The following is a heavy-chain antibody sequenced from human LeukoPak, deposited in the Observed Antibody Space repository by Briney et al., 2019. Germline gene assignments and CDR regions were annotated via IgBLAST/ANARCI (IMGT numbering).Heavy chain of an antibody. V-gene: IGHV3-21*01. D-gene: IGHD4-17*01. CDR2: ISSGSSYI. CDR3: ARVYGDYGRGHFDY. J-gene: IGHJ4*02. CDR1: GFTFSTDG. Sequence: GGSLRLSCAASGFTFSTDGINWVRQAPGKGLEWVSSISSGSSYIYYADSVKGRFTISRDNAKNSLYLQMNSLRADDTAVYYCARVYGDYGRGHFDYWGQGTLVTVSS.